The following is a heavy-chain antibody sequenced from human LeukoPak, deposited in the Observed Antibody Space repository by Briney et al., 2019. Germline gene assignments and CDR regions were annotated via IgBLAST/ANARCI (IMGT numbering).Heavy chain of an antibody. CDR2: IFPSGGEI. Sequence: QTGGSLRLSCVASGFTFSTFAMIWVRQPPGKGLEWVSSIFPSGGEIHYADSVRGRFTISGDNSKSILSLQMNSLRAEDTATYYCATYRQVLLPFESWGQGTLVTVSS. CDR1: GFTFSTFA. D-gene: IGHD5-18*01. CDR3: ATYRQVLLPFES. V-gene: IGHV3-23*01. J-gene: IGHJ4*02.